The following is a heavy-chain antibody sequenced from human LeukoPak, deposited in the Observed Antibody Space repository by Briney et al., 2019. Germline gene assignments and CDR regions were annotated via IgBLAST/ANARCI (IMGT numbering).Heavy chain of an antibody. CDR3: AKRLEPSAYYDFWSGYYLDY. V-gene: IGHV3-30*18. D-gene: IGHD3-3*01. CDR2: ISYDGSNK. J-gene: IGHJ4*02. CDR1: GFTFSSYG. Sequence: PGRSLRLSCAASGFTFSSYGMHWVRQAPGRGLEWVAVISYDGSNKYYADSVKGRFTISRDNSKNTLYLQMNSLRAEDTAVYYCAKRLEPSAYYDFWSGYYLDYWGQGTLVTVSS.